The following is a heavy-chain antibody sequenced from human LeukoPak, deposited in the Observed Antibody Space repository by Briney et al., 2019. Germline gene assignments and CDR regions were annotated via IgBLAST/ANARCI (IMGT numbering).Heavy chain of an antibody. D-gene: IGHD4-17*01. CDR3: ARVIQGGDYIHRWRTSSRGLFDY. CDR2: INHSGST. CDR1: GVSFSGYY. J-gene: IGHJ4*02. Sequence: SDTLSLTCAVYGVSFSGYYWSWIRQPPGKGLEWIGEINHSGSTNYNPSLKSRVTISVDTSKNQFSLKLSSVTAADTAVYYCARVIQGGDYIHRWRTSSRGLFDYWGQGTLVTVSS. V-gene: IGHV4-34*01.